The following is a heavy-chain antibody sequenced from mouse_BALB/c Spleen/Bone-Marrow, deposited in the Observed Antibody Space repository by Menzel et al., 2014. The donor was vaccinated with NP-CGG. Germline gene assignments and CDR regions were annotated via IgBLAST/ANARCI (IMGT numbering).Heavy chain of an antibody. CDR1: GFTFTDYY. CDR3: ARDKGSAFFDY. J-gene: IGHJ2*01. D-gene: IGHD1-3*01. V-gene: IGHV7-3*02. Sequence: EVQLVESGGGLVQPGGSLRLSCATSGFTFTDYYMNWVRQPPGKALEWLGFIRNKANGYTTEYSASVKGRFTISRDNSQSILYLQMNTLRAEDSATYYCARDKGSAFFDYWGQGTTLTVSS. CDR2: IRNKANGYTT.